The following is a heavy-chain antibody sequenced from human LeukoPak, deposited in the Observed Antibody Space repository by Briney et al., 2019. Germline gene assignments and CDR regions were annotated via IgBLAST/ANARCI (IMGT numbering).Heavy chain of an antibody. Sequence: GGSLRLSCAASGFTFSNYEMNWVRQAPGKGLEWVSYISSSGSTIHYADSVKGRYTISRDNAKNSLYLQMNSLRAEDTAVYYCATDYGANSGGFDYWGQGTLVTVSS. D-gene: IGHD4-23*01. CDR2: ISSSGSTI. J-gene: IGHJ4*02. V-gene: IGHV3-48*03. CDR3: ATDYGANSGGFDY. CDR1: GFTFSNYE.